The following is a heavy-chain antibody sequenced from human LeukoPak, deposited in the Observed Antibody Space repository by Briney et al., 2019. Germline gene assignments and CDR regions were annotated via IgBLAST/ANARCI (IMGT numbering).Heavy chain of an antibody. Sequence: SETLSLTCTVSGGSISSTSYYWGWIRQPPGKGLEWIGSIFYSGSTYCNPSLKSRVTISVDTSKNHFSLKLSSVTAADTAVYYCARHSSTWNNWFDPWGQGTLVTVSS. CDR3: ARHSSTWNNWFDP. CDR2: IFYSGST. V-gene: IGHV4-39*01. CDR1: GGSISSTSYY. D-gene: IGHD6-13*01. J-gene: IGHJ5*02.